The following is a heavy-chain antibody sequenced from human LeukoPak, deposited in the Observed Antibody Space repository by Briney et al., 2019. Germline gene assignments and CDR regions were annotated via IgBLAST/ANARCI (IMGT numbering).Heavy chain of an antibody. J-gene: IGHJ4*02. CDR1: GFTFISYA. CDR3: AKDTSVARYCTTDICSPFDY. V-gene: IGHV3-23*01. Sequence: LGGSLRLSCAASGFTFISYAMSWVRPAPGKGLQWVSAISGSGGDTYDADSVKGRFTISRDNSKNTLYLQMNSLRAEDTAVYYCAKDTSVARYCTTDICSPFDYWGQGTLVTVSS. D-gene: IGHD2-8*01. CDR2: ISGSGGDT.